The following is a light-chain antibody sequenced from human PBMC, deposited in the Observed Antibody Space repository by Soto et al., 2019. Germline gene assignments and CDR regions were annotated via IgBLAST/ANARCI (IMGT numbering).Light chain of an antibody. CDR2: KVS. Sequence: DVVLTQSPLALAVTLGQPASISCRSSQSLEYSDGNSYLNWFQQRPGQSPRRLIYKVSNRDSGVPDRFGGSGSGTDFTLKISRVEAEDVAVYYYMQGTLWPPTFGGGTKVESK. J-gene: IGKJ4*01. V-gene: IGKV2-30*01. CDR1: QSLEYSDGNSY. CDR3: MQGTLWPPT.